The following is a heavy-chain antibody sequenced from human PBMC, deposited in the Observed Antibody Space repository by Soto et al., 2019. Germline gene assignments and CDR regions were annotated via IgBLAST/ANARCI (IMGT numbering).Heavy chain of an antibody. CDR3: AATGDYYGSGRPPNYYYYYYMDV. CDR2: ISAYNGNT. CDR1: GYTFTSYG. V-gene: IGHV1-18*01. D-gene: IGHD3-10*01. J-gene: IGHJ6*03. Sequence: QVRLVQSGAEVKKPGASVKVSCKASGYTFTSYGISWVRQAPGQGLEWMGWISAYNGNTNYAQKLQGRVTMTTDTSTSTASMELRSMRSDNTAVYYCAATGDYYGSGRPPNYYYYYYMDVWGKGTTVTVSS.